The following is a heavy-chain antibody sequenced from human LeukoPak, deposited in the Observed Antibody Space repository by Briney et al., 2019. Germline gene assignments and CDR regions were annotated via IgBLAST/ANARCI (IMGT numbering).Heavy chain of an antibody. CDR1: GGSISSSSYY. CDR3: AREPGYCSGGSCYGGWFDP. CDR2: IYYSGST. J-gene: IGHJ5*02. V-gene: IGHV4-39*07. D-gene: IGHD2-15*01. Sequence: PSETLSLTCTVSGGSISSSSYYWGWICQPPGKGLEWIGSIYYSGSTYYNPSLKSRVTISVDTSKNQFSLNLSSVTAADTAVYYCAREPGYCSGGSCYGGWFDPWGQGTLVTVSS.